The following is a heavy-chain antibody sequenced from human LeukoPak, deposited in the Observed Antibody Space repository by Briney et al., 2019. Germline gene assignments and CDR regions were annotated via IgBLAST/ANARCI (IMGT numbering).Heavy chain of an antibody. Sequence: SVKVSCKASGGTFSSYAISWVRQAPGQGLEWMGGIIPIFGTANYAQKSQGRVAITADKSTSTAYMELSSLRSEDTAVYYCARDSGADIVVVPAASDYWGQGTLVTVSS. CDR1: GGTFSSYA. D-gene: IGHD2-2*01. CDR2: IIPIFGTA. CDR3: ARDSGADIVVVPAASDY. V-gene: IGHV1-69*06. J-gene: IGHJ4*02.